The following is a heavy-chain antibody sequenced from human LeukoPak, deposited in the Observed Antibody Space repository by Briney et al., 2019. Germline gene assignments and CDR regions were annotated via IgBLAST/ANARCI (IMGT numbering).Heavy chain of an antibody. D-gene: IGHD3-10*01. CDR2: ITHSGST. J-gene: IGHJ4*02. CDR1: DGSFTSIY. CDR3: ARYTMAAAPRFDN. Sequence: SETLSLTCAVHDGSFTSIYWSWIRQPPGRGLEWIGEITHSGSTNYNPSLKSRVTISLDTSKNQFSLKLNSVTAADAAVYYCARYTMAAAPRFDNWGQGTLVTVSS. V-gene: IGHV4-34*01.